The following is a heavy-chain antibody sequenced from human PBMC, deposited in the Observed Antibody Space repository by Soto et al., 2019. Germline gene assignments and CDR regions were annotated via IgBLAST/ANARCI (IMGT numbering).Heavy chain of an antibody. Sequence: GGSLRLSCAASGFTFSSYSMNWVRQAPGKGLEWVSSISSSSSYIYYADSVKGRFTISRDNAKNSLYLQMNSLRAEDTAVYYCASLSIAVAGNEDAFDIWGQGTMVTVSS. J-gene: IGHJ3*02. CDR1: GFTFSSYS. D-gene: IGHD6-19*01. CDR2: ISSSSSYI. V-gene: IGHV3-21*01. CDR3: ASLSIAVAGNEDAFDI.